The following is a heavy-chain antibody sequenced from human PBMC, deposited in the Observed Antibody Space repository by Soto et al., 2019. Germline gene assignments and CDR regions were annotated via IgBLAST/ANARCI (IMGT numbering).Heavy chain of an antibody. CDR3: ARDWLRRDDILTPSWNFNL. D-gene: IGHD3-9*01. CDR2: ISFNGRKK. CDR1: GFNFTYNA. J-gene: IGHJ2*01. V-gene: IGHV3-30*04. Sequence: QEQLVESGGGVVRPGKSLRLSCEASGFNFTYNAMHWVRQAPGKGLEWVAVISFNGRKKFYARSVKGRFTISRDNSQNTLYMQINNLRPVDTAVYYCARDWLRRDDILTPSWNFNLWGQGTLVTAS.